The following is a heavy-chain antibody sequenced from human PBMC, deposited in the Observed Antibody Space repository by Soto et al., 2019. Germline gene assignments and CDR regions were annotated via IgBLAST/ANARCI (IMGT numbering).Heavy chain of an antibody. CDR2: ISYDGSNK. CDR3: AKGYCSSTSCYPGAFDI. Sequence: LRLSCAASGFTFSSYGMHWVRQAPGKGLEWVAVISYDGSNKYYADSVKGRFTISRDNSKNTLYLQMNSLRAEDTAVYYCAKGYCSSTSCYPGAFDIWGQGTMVTVSS. J-gene: IGHJ3*02. V-gene: IGHV3-30*18. CDR1: GFTFSSYG. D-gene: IGHD2-2*01.